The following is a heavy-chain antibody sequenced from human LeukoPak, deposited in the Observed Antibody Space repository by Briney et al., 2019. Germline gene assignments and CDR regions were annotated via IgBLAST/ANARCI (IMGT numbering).Heavy chain of an antibody. D-gene: IGHD2-21*02. Sequence: SETLSLTCTVSGGSISSYYWSWIRQPAGKGLEWIGLIYTSGSTNYNPSLKSRVTISVDKYKNQFSLKLSSVPAADTAVYYCARDLPYCGGDCPFNWFDPWGQGTLVTVSS. CDR2: IYTSGST. CDR3: ARDLPYCGGDCPFNWFDP. J-gene: IGHJ5*02. V-gene: IGHV4-4*07. CDR1: GGSISSYY.